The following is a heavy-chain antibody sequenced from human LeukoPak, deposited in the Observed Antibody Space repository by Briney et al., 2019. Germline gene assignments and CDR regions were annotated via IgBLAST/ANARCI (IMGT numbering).Heavy chain of an antibody. V-gene: IGHV3-30-3*01. CDR3: AREEMATIWSSNRNAFDI. J-gene: IGHJ3*02. Sequence: GGSLRLSCAASGFTFSSYAMHWVRQAPGKGLEWVAVISYDGSNKYYADSVKGRFTISRDNSKNALHLQMNSLRAEDTAVYYCAREEMATIWSSNRNAFDIWGQGTMVTVSS. CDR1: GFTFSSYA. CDR2: ISYDGSNK. D-gene: IGHD5-24*01.